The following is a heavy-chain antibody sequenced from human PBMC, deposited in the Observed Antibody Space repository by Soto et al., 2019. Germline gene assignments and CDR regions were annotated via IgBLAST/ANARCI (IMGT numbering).Heavy chain of an antibody. V-gene: IGHV3-30-3*01. CDR1: GFTFSSYA. CDR3: ARDYYKYYDSSGYYRSPDY. D-gene: IGHD3-22*01. CDR2: ISYDGSDK. J-gene: IGHJ4*02. Sequence: PGGSLRLCCAASGFTFSSYAMHWVRQAPGKGLEWVALISYDGSDKDYADSVKGRFTISRDNSRNTLFLQMNSLRAEDTAVYYCARDYYKYYDSSGYYRSPDYWGQGTLVTVS.